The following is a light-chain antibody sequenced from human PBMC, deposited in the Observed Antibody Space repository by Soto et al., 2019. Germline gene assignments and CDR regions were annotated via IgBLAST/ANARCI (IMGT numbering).Light chain of an antibody. V-gene: IGLV2-8*01. CDR2: EVN. J-gene: IGLJ1*01. CDR1: SNDVGAYNY. Sequence: QSVLTQPPSASGSPGQSVTISCTGTSNDVGAYNYVSWYQQHPGKAPKVMIYEVNKRPSGVPDRFSGSKSGNTASLTVSGLQAEDDADYYSSSFAVSNSFVFGPGTKVTDL. CDR3: SSFAVSNSFV.